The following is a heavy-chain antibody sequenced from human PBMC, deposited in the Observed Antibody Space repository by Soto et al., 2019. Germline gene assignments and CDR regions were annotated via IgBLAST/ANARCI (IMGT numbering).Heavy chain of an antibody. CDR1: GGSFSGYY. Sequence: SETLSLTCAVYGGSFSGYYWSWIRQPPGKGLEWIGEINHSGSTNYNPSLKGRVTISVDTSKNQFSLKLSSVTAADTAVYYCARSSFYLLYARAFDYWGQGTLVTLS. CDR3: ARSSFYLLYARAFDY. CDR2: INHSGST. J-gene: IGHJ4*02. D-gene: IGHD2-2*02. V-gene: IGHV4-34*01.